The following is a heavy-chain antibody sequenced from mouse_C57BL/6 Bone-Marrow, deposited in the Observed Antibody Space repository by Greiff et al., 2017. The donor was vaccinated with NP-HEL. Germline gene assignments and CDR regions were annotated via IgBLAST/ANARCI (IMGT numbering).Heavy chain of an antibody. D-gene: IGHD1-1*01. V-gene: IGHV1-39*01. CDR2: INPNYGTT. J-gene: IGHJ4*01. Sequence: QVVESGPELVKPGASVKISCKASGYSFTDYNMNWVKQSNGKSLEWIGVINPNYGTTSYNQKFKGKATLTVDQSSSTAYMQLNSLTSEDSAVYYCARRDYYGSSYYYAMDYWGQGTSVTVSS. CDR3: ARRDYYGSSYYYAMDY. CDR1: GYSFTDYN.